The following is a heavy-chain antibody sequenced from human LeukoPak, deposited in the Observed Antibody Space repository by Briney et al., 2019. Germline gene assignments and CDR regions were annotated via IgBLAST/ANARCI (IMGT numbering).Heavy chain of an antibody. CDR1: GGSFSGYY. CDR3: ARGMRRDYYGSGSYGWFDP. V-gene: IGHV4-34*01. Sequence: SETLSLTCAVYGGSFSGYYWSWIRQPPGKGLEWIGEINHSGSTNYNPSLKSRVTISVDTSKNQFSLKLSSVTAADTAVYYCARGMRRDYYGSGSYGWFDPWGQGTLVTVSS. CDR2: INHSGST. D-gene: IGHD3-10*01. J-gene: IGHJ5*02.